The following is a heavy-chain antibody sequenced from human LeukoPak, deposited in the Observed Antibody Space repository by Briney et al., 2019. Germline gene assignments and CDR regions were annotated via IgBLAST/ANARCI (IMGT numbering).Heavy chain of an antibody. Sequence: GGSLRLSCAASGFSFTNAWMSWVRQAPGKGLEWVGRIKSKPDGGTTDYTAPVKGRLIISRDTSKNTLYLQMNNLKTEDTAVYYCTTDRGIASHPLFDFWGQGTLVTVSS. J-gene: IGHJ4*02. CDR1: GFSFTNAW. CDR3: TTDRGIASHPLFDF. V-gene: IGHV3-15*01. CDR2: IKSKPDGGTT. D-gene: IGHD6-6*01.